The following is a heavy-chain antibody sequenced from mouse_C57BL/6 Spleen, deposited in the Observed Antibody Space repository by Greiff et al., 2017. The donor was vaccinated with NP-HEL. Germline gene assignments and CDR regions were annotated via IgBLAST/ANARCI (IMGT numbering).Heavy chain of an antibody. D-gene: IGHD4-1*01. CDR2: IDPSDSYT. Sequence: QVQLQQPGAELVMPGASVKLSCKASGYTFTSYWMHWVKQRPGQGLEWIGEIDPSDSYTNYNQKFKGKSTLTVDKSSSTAYMQLSSLTSEDSAVYYGERTQTGSFDYWGQGTTLTVSS. V-gene: IGHV1-69*01. J-gene: IGHJ2*01. CDR3: ERTQTGSFDY. CDR1: GYTFTSYW.